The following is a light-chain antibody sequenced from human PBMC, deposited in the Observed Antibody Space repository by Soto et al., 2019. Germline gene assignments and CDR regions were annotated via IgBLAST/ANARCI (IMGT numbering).Light chain of an antibody. J-gene: IGKJ2*01. CDR3: QQHNSWPPV. CDR1: QSVNSN. CDR2: GAS. V-gene: IGKV3-15*01. Sequence: EIVMTQSPATLSVSPGERATLSCRASQSVNSNLAWYQQKPGHSPRLLIYGASTRVTGIPARFSGSGSGTEFTLTISSRQSEDFAIYYCQQHNSWPPVFGQGTKLEIK.